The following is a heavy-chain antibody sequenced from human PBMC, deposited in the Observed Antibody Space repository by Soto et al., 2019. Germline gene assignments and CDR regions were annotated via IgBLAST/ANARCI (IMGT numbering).Heavy chain of an antibody. J-gene: IGHJ6*03. Sequence: PGESLKISCKGSGYSFTSYWIGWVRQMPGKGLEWMGIIYPGDSDTRYSPSFQGQVTISADKSISTAYLQWSSLKASDTAMYYCARHPRELRFLEWHKPGYYYYYMDVWGKGTTVTVSS. CDR3: ARHPRELRFLEWHKPGYYYYYMDV. V-gene: IGHV5-51*01. CDR2: IYPGDSDT. D-gene: IGHD3-3*01. CDR1: GYSFTSYW.